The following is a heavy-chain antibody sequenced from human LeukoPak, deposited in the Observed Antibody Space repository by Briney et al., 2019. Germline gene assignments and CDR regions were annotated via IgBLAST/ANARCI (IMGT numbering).Heavy chain of an antibody. CDR2: IKQDGSEK. V-gene: IGHV3-7*01. CDR1: GFTFSSYW. J-gene: IGHJ6*03. D-gene: IGHD6-13*01. Sequence: GGSLRLSCAASGFTFSSYWMSWVRQAPRKGLEWVANIKQDGSEKYYVDSVKGRFTISRDNAKNSLYLQMNSLRAEDTAAYYCAREYVGSSSWYYYYYYMDVWGKGTTVTVSS. CDR3: AREYVGSSSWYYYYYYMDV.